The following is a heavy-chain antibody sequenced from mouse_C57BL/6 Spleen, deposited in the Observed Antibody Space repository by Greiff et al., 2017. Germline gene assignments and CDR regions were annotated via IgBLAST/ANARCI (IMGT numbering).Heavy chain of an antibody. CDR2: IRNKANNHAT. Sequence: EVKVEESGGGLVQPGGSMKLSCAASGFTFSDAWMDWVRQSPEKGLEWVAEIRNKANNHATYYAESVKGRFTISRDDSKSSVYLQMNSLRAEDTGIYYCTASAQATRAWFAYWGQGTLVTVSA. V-gene: IGHV6-6*01. D-gene: IGHD3-2*02. CDR3: TASAQATRAWFAY. J-gene: IGHJ3*01. CDR1: GFTFSDAW.